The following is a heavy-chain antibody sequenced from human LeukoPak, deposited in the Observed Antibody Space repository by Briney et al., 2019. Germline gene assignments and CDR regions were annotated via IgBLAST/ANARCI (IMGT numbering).Heavy chain of an antibody. CDR3: ARDRRRVNFGVVKQSYYYYYMDV. J-gene: IGHJ6*03. D-gene: IGHD3-3*01. CDR1: GGSISSYY. V-gene: IGHV4-59*01. Sequence: SETLSLTCTVSGGSISSYYWSWIRQPPGKGLEWIGYIYYSGSTNYNPSLKSRVTTSVDTSKNQFSLKLSSVTAADTAVYYCARDRRRVNFGVVKQSYYYYYMDVWGKGTTVTVSS. CDR2: IYYSGST.